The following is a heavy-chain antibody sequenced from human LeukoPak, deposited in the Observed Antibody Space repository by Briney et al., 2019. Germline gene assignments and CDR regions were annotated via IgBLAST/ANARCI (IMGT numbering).Heavy chain of an antibody. CDR1: GFTFSSYS. CDR2: ISSSSSYI. Sequence: PGGSLRLSSAASGFTFSSYSMNWVPQAPGKGLEWVSFISSSSSYIYYADSVKGRFTISRDNAKNSLYLQMDSLRAEDTAVYYCARDRNGYSYGWPLNYWGQGTLVTVSS. CDR3: ARDRNGYSYGWPLNY. V-gene: IGHV3-21*01. J-gene: IGHJ4*02. D-gene: IGHD5-18*01.